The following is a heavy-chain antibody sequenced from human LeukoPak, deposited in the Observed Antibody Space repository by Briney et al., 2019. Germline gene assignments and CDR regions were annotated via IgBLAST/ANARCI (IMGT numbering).Heavy chain of an antibody. Sequence: ASVKVSCTASGYTFTSYDINWVRQATGQGLEWMGWMNPNSGNTGYAQKFQGRVTMTRNTSISTAYMELSSLRSEDTAVYYCARTGYCSSTSCYYYYGMDVWGQGTTVTVSS. CDR1: GYTFTSYD. D-gene: IGHD2-2*03. CDR3: ARTGYCSSTSCYYYYGMDV. J-gene: IGHJ6*02. V-gene: IGHV1-8*01. CDR2: MNPNSGNT.